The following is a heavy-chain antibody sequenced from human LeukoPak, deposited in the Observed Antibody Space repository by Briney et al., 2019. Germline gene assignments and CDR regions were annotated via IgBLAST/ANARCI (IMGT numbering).Heavy chain of an antibody. V-gene: IGHV4-39*07. CDR3: ARVSQCSSTSCTRPVPKYYYGMDV. CDR2: IYYSGST. J-gene: IGHJ6*02. Sequence: PSETLSLTCTVSGGSISSSSYYWGWIRQPPGKGLEWIGSIYYSGSTNYNPSLKSRVTISVDTSKNQFSLKLSSVTAADTAVYYCARVSQCSSTSCTRPVPKYYYGMDVWGQGTTVTVSS. D-gene: IGHD2-2*01. CDR1: GGSISSSSYY.